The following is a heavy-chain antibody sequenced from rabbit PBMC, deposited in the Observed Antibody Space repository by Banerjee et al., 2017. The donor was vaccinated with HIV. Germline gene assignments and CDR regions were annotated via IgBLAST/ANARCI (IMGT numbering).Heavy chain of an antibody. D-gene: IGHD8-1*01. CDR3: ARTYPGSSDYNYAFKL. J-gene: IGHJ4*01. Sequence: QEQLEESGGDLVKPEGSLTLTCTASGIDFSSYYYICWVRQAPGKGPEWIACIYVGDGSTDYASWVNGRFTISKPSSTTVTLQMTSLTAADTATYFCARTYPGSSDYNYAFKLWGQGTLVTVS. CDR2: IYVGDGST. CDR1: GIDFSSYYY. V-gene: IGHV1S45*01.